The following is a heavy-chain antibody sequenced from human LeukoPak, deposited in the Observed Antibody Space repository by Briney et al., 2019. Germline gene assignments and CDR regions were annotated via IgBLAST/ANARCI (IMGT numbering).Heavy chain of an antibody. CDR2: IYYSWST. V-gene: IGHV4-59*01. CDR1: GGSISSYY. D-gene: IGHD4-17*01. CDR3: ARDRTTSHLDY. J-gene: IGHJ4*02. Sequence: SETLSLTCTVSGGSISSYYWSWIRQPPGKGLEWIGYIYYSWSTNYNPSLKSRVTISVDTYKTQFSLKLSSVTAADTAVYYCARDRTTSHLDYWGQGTLVTVSS.